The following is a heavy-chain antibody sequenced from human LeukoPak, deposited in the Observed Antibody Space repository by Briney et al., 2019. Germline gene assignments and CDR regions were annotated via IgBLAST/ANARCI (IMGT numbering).Heavy chain of an antibody. V-gene: IGHV4-34*01. Sequence: SETLSLTCAVYGGSFSGYYWSWLRQPPGKGLEWFGEINHSGSTNYNPSLKSRVTISVDPSKNQFSLKLSSVTAADTAVYYCARGRLVSGGRGNWFDPWGQGTLVTVSS. CDR1: GGSFSGYY. D-gene: IGHD2-15*01. J-gene: IGHJ5*02. CDR2: INHSGST. CDR3: ARGRLVSGGRGNWFDP.